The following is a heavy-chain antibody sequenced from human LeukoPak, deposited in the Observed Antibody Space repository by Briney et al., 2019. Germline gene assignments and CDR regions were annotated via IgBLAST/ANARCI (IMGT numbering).Heavy chain of an antibody. CDR3: AKDLPLYDSSGYYK. CDR2: ISGSDGST. Sequence: GGSLRLSCAASGFTFSTYWMSWVRQAPGKGLEWVSAISGSDGSTYYADSVKGRFTISRDNSKNTLYLQMNSLRAEDTAVYYCAKDLPLYDSSGYYKWGQGTLVTVSS. V-gene: IGHV3-23*01. J-gene: IGHJ4*02. CDR1: GFTFSTYW. D-gene: IGHD3-22*01.